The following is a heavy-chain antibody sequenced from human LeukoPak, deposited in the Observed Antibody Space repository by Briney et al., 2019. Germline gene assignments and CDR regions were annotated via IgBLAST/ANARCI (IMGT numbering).Heavy chain of an antibody. J-gene: IGHJ6*03. V-gene: IGHV3-7*01. CDR3: ARALRSDSFYYYMDV. CDR1: GFTFSSYW. CDR2: IKQDGSEK. Sequence: GGSLRLSCAASGFTFSSYWMSWGRQAPGKGLEWGANIKQDGSEKYYVDSVKGRFTISRDNAKNSLYLQMNSLRAEDTAVYYCARALRSDSFYYYMDVWGKGTTVTVSS. D-gene: IGHD2-21*01.